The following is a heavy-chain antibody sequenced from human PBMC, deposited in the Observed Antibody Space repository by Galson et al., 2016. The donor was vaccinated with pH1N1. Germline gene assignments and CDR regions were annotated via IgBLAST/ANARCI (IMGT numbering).Heavy chain of an antibody. CDR3: VRHFEEFIGNCFDF. J-gene: IGHJ4*02. CDR1: GDSINNDLYY. Sequence: SETLSLTCSVSGDSINNDLYYWSWIRQPPGKGLEWVGTISHSGSTSYNPSLKSRVTISQDSSNRRFSLKLRSVTAADTAVYYCVRHFEEFIGNCFDFWGQGALVTVSS. V-gene: IGHV4-39*01. D-gene: IGHD3-10*01. CDR2: ISHSGST.